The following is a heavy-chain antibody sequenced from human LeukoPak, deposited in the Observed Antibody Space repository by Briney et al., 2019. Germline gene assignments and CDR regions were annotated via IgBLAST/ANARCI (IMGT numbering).Heavy chain of an antibody. CDR2: ISGSGGST. V-gene: IGHV3-23*01. Sequence: GSMRLSCAASGFTLSSYAMSWVRQAQGKGLEWVSAISGSGGSTYYADSVKGRFTISRDNSKNTLYLQMNSLRAEDTAVYYCAKEQQIPNWFDPWGQGTLVTVSS. CDR1: GFTLSSYA. CDR3: AKEQQIPNWFDP. D-gene: IGHD6-13*01. J-gene: IGHJ5*02.